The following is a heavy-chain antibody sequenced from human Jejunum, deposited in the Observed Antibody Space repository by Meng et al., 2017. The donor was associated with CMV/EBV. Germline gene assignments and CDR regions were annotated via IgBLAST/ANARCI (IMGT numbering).Heavy chain of an antibody. J-gene: IGHJ5*02. V-gene: IGHV3-48*03. D-gene: IGHD6-19*01. CDR2: ITGSGNTV. CDR1: TVSSYE. CDR3: ARAGVQKQWLPNWFDP. Sequence: TVSSYEMNWVRQAPGKGLEWVSYITGSGNTVYYADSVRGRFTISRDNAKNSLYLQMNSLRAEDTATYYCARAGVQKQWLPNWFDPWGQGTLGTVSS.